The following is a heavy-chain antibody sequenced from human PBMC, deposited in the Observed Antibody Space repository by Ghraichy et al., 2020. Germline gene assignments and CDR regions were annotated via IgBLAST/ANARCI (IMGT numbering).Heavy chain of an antibody. Sequence: GGSLRLSCAASGFTFSNSAMFWVRQVPGKGLEWVLGISGSGGSTYYADSVKGRFTISRDNSKNTLYLQMNSLRAEDTAVYYCAKDLRTLANWGQGTLVTVSS. CDR1: GFTFSNSA. CDR2: ISGSGGST. D-gene: IGHD1-1*01. CDR3: AKDLRTLAN. V-gene: IGHV3-23*01. J-gene: IGHJ4*02.